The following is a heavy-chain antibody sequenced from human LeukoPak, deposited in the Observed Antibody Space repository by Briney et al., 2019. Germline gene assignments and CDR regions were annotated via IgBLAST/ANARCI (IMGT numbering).Heavy chain of an antibody. D-gene: IGHD1-26*01. CDR3: AKSVSRSYGVDY. V-gene: IGHV3-23*01. J-gene: IGHJ4*02. Sequence: PGGSLRLSCAASGFTLSTYSMNWVRQAPGKGLEWVSAISGSGGSTYYADSVKGRFTISRDNSKNTLYLQMNSLRAEDTAVYYCAKSVSRSYGVDYWGQGTLVTVSS. CDR2: ISGSGGST. CDR1: GFTLSTYS.